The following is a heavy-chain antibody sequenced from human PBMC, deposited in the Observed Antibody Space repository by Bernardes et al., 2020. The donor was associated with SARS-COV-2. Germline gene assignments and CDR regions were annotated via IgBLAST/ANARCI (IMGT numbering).Heavy chain of an antibody. CDR1: GFTFSSYG. Sequence: GGSLRLSCAASGFTFSSYGMHWVRQAPGKGLEWVAVISYDGSNKYYADSVKGRFTIPRDNSKNTLYLQMNSLRAEDTAVYYCAKDPGYYYDSSGYYPPYYYYGMDVWGQGTTVTVSS. CDR3: AKDPGYYYDSSGYYPPYYYYGMDV. J-gene: IGHJ6*02. CDR2: ISYDGSNK. V-gene: IGHV3-30*18. D-gene: IGHD3-22*01.